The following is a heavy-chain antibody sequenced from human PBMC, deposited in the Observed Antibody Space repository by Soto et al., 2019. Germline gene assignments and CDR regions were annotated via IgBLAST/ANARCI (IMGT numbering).Heavy chain of an antibody. Sequence: ETLAVTCTVSGDSISSSSHYWGWIRQSPGKGLEWIGSIYYSGSTHYNPSLKSRVTISGDSSKDQFSLRVNSVTAADTAVYYCARQIASRWDSLDYWGQGARVTVYS. V-gene: IGHV4-39*01. D-gene: IGHD6-13*01. CDR2: IYYSGST. CDR3: ARQIASRWDSLDY. CDR1: GDSISSSSHY. J-gene: IGHJ4*02.